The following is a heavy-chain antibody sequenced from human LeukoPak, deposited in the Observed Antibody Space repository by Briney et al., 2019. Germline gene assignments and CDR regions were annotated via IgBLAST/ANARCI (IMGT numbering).Heavy chain of an antibody. J-gene: IGHJ3*02. CDR1: GFTFSAYW. CDR3: ADPFADAFDI. D-gene: IGHD3-3*01. V-gene: IGHV3-74*01. CDR2: INPDGTTT. Sequence: PGGSLRLSCTASGFTFSAYWMHWVRQAPGKGLVWVSHINPDGTTTTYAGSVKGRFTISRDNAKNTLFLQMNSLTAEDTAVYYCADPFADAFDIWGRGTMATVSS.